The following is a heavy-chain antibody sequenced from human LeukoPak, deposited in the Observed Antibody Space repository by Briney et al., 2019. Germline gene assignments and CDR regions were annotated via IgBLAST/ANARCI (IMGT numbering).Heavy chain of an antibody. CDR3: ARKVYAASLDY. D-gene: IGHD2-8*01. Sequence: PSETLSLICAVYGGSFSGYYWSWIRQPPGKGLEWIGEINHSGSTNYNPSLKSRVTISVDTSKNQFSLKLSSVTAADTAVYYCARKVYAASLDYWGQGTLVTVSS. CDR1: GGSFSGYY. J-gene: IGHJ4*02. V-gene: IGHV4-34*01. CDR2: INHSGST.